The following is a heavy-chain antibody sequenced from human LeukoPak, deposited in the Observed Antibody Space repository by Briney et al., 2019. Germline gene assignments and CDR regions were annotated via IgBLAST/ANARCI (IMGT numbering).Heavy chain of an antibody. Sequence: ASVKVSCKASGYTFTSYAMHWVRQAPGQRLEWMGWINAGNGNTKYSQKFQGRVTITRDTSASTAYMELSSLRSEDTAVYYCAREDPRTAMVLDYWGQGTLDTVSS. D-gene: IGHD5-18*01. V-gene: IGHV1-3*01. CDR1: GYTFTSYA. J-gene: IGHJ4*02. CDR2: INAGNGNT. CDR3: AREDPRTAMVLDY.